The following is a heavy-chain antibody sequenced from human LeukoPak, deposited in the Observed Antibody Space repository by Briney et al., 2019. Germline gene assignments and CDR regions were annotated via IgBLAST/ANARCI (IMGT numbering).Heavy chain of an antibody. CDR1: GYSFVLYG. CDR3: ARDENYGIFFNVDY. CDR2: ISGSTGDT. D-gene: IGHD4-17*01. Sequence: GASVKVSCKASGYSFVLYGISWVRQAPGEGPEWMGWISGSTGDTKYAQKFQGRVTMTADPSSSTAYMELRSLRLDDMAVYYCARDENYGIFFNVDYWGQGTLVTVSS. V-gene: IGHV1-18*03. J-gene: IGHJ4*02.